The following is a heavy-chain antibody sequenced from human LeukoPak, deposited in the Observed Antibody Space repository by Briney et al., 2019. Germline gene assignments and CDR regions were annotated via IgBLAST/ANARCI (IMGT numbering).Heavy chain of an antibody. Sequence: GGSLRLSCAASGFTFSGYWMSWVRQAPGKGLEWVANIKQDGSEENYVDSVKGRFSISRDNAKNSLNLQMNSLRVEDTAVYYCARDRAAADPHNWFDPWGQGTLVIVTS. CDR2: IKQDGSEE. V-gene: IGHV3-7*01. D-gene: IGHD6-13*01. CDR3: ARDRAAADPHNWFDP. J-gene: IGHJ5*02. CDR1: GFTFSGYW.